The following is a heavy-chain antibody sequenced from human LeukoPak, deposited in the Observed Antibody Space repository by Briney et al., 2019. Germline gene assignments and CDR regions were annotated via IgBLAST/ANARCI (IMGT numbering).Heavy chain of an antibody. Sequence: GSLRLSCAASGFSFSVYSMNWVHQAPGKGLEWVSSISSRSYTDYADSVRGRFTISRDNAKNSLFLQMNSLRAEDTAVYYCASYGGFTSATLVDLLWGQGTLVTVSS. CDR2: ISSRSYT. J-gene: IGHJ4*02. D-gene: IGHD4-23*01. CDR1: GFSFSVYS. CDR3: ASYGGFTSATLVDLL. V-gene: IGHV3-69-1*01.